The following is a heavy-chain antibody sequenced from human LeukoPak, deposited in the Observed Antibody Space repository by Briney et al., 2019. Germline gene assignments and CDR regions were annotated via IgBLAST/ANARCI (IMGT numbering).Heavy chain of an antibody. CDR1: GGSISSYY. Sequence: SETLSLTCTVSGGSISSYYWSWIRQPAGKGLEWIGRIYTSGSTNYNPSLTSRVTMSVDTSKNQFSLKLSSFTAAGTAVYYCARESRYISSWYTDYWGQGTLVTVSS. V-gene: IGHV4-4*07. CDR2: IYTSGST. J-gene: IGHJ4*02. CDR3: ARESRYISSWYTDY. D-gene: IGHD6-13*01.